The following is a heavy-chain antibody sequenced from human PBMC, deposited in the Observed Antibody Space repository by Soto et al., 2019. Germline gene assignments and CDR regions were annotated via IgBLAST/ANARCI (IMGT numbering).Heavy chain of an antibody. J-gene: IGHJ3*02. Sequence: QVQLVESGGGVVQPGRSLRLSCAASGFTFSSYGMHWVRQAPGKGLEWVAVISYDGSNKYYADSVKGRFTISRDNSKNTLYLQMNRLRAEDTAVYYCAKVDGSDAFDIWGQGTMVTVSS. D-gene: IGHD2-15*01. V-gene: IGHV3-30*18. CDR3: AKVDGSDAFDI. CDR1: GFTFSSYG. CDR2: ISYDGSNK.